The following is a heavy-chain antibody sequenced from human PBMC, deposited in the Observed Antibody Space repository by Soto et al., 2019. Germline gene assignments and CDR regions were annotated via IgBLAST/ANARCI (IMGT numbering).Heavy chain of an antibody. CDR2: ISTYNGNT. Sequence: QVQLVQSGAEVKKSGTSVKVSCKASGYTFTSNGISWVRQAPGQGLEWMGWISTYNGNTNYAQQLQGRVTMTRDTSTSIAYMELRDLRSDDTAVYYCARDGYGDYGYWGQGSLVTVSS. D-gene: IGHD4-17*01. CDR1: GYTFTSNG. CDR3: ARDGYGDYGY. V-gene: IGHV1-18*01. J-gene: IGHJ4*02.